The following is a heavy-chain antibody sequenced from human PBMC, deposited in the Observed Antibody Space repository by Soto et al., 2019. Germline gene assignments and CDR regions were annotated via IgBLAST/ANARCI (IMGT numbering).Heavy chain of an antibody. CDR3: ARRGPLSGLAY. Sequence: EVQLVESGGGLVQPGGSLRLSCAASGFTFSSYWMHWVRQAPGKGLVWVSRINHDESSSTYVDSVRGRFTISRDNAKNTLYLQMNSLRAEDTAVYYCARRGPLSGLAYWGQGTLVTVSS. CDR2: INHDESSS. J-gene: IGHJ4*02. V-gene: IGHV3-74*01. CDR1: GFTFSSYW. D-gene: IGHD1-26*01.